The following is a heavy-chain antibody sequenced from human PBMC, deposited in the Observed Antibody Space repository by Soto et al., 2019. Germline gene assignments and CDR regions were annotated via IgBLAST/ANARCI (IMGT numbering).Heavy chain of an antibody. V-gene: IGHV4-34*01. D-gene: IGHD3-10*01. J-gene: IGHJ4*02. CDR2: INHSGST. CDR1: GGSFSGYY. CDR3: ASTPPFSMVRGQEIDY. Sequence: SETLSLTCAVYGGSFSGYYWSWIRQPPGKGLEWIGEINHSGSTNYNPSLKSRVTISVDTSKNQFSLKLSPVTAADTAVYYCASTPPFSMVRGQEIDYWGQGTLVTVSS.